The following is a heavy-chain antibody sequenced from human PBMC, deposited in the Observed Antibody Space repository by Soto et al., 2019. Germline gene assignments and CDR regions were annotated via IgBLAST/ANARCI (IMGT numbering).Heavy chain of an antibody. CDR3: ARDTNGLHY. V-gene: IGHV3-74*01. CDR2: INTDGSIT. Sequence: GGSLRLSCAACGLSFSSYKMHWVHQAPGKGLVWVSRINTDGSITDYADSVKGRFTVSRDNAKNTMYLQMNSLTADDTAVYYCARDTNGLHYWGQGTLVTVSS. CDR1: GLSFSSYK. J-gene: IGHJ4*02. D-gene: IGHD2-8*01.